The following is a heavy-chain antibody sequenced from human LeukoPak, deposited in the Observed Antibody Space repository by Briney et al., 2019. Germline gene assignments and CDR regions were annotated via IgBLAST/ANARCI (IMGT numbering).Heavy chain of an antibody. CDR3: VKDVVAVASVGYFDY. V-gene: IGHV3-64D*06. J-gene: IGHJ4*02. D-gene: IGHD6-19*01. CDR2: ISSNGGST. Sequence: GSLRLSCSASGFTFSSYAMHWVRQAPGKGLEYVSAISSNGGSTYYADSVKGRFTISRDNSKNTLYLQMSSLRAEDTAGYYCVKDVVAVASVGYFDYWGQGTLVTVSS. CDR1: GFTFSSYA.